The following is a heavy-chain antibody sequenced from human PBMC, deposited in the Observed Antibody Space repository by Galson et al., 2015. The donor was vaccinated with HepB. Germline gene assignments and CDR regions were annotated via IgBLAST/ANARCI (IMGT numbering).Heavy chain of an antibody. CDR3: ARQRKEAVAGYYFDY. J-gene: IGHJ4*02. CDR2: IYYSGST. V-gene: IGHV4-39*01. CDR1: GGSISSSSYY. D-gene: IGHD6-19*01. Sequence: ETLSLTCTVSGGSISSSSYYWGWIRQPPGKGLEWIGSIYYSGSTYYNPSLKSRVTISVDTSKNQFSLKLSSVTAADTAVYYCARQRKEAVAGYYFDYWGQGTLVTVSS.